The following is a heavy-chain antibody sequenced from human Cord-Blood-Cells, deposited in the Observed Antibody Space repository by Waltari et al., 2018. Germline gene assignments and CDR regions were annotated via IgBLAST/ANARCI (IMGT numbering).Heavy chain of an antibody. CDR3: ARVCSSTSCYAFDI. D-gene: IGHD2-2*01. J-gene: IGHJ3*02. V-gene: IGHV1-8*03. Sequence: ATGQGLEWMGWMNPNSGNTGYAQKFQGRVTITRNTSISTAYMELSSLRSEDTAVYYCARVCSSTSCYAFDIWGQGTMVTVSS. CDR2: MNPNSGNT.